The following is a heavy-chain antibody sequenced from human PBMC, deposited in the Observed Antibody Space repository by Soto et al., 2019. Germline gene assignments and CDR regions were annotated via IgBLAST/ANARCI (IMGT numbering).Heavy chain of an antibody. Sequence: GGALRLSCAASGFTFSSRWMHWVRQDPGKGLQWVSRIRHDGADSNYADFVGGRFTISRDNTKNTLHLQMNSLRAEDTAVYFCAADLVAGSGSLGHWGQGTLVTVSS. J-gene: IGHJ4*02. CDR3: AADLVAGSGSLGH. CDR2: IRHDGADS. D-gene: IGHD3-10*01. CDR1: GFTFSSRW. V-gene: IGHV3-74*01.